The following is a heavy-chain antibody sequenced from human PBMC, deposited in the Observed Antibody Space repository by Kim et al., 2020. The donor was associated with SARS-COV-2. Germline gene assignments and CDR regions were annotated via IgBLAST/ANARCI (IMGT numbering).Heavy chain of an antibody. V-gene: IGHV1-8*01. J-gene: IGHJ3*02. Sequence: ASVKVSCKASGYTFTSYDINWVRQATGQGLEWMGWMNPNSGNTGYAQKFQGGVTMTRNTSISTAYMELSSLRSEDTAVYYCARVGLVGSSSWYEWGDGDAFDIWGQGTMVTVSS. CDR1: GYTFTSYD. CDR2: MNPNSGNT. D-gene: IGHD6-13*01. CDR3: ARVGLVGSSSWYEWGDGDAFDI.